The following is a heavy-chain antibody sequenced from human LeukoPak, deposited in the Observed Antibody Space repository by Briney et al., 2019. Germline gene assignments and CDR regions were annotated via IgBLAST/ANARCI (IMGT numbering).Heavy chain of an antibody. CDR2: IYYSGST. CDR3: ARDNHGSGSLPPYFDY. D-gene: IGHD3-10*01. Sequence: MPSETLSLTCTVSGGSISSRSYYWGWIRQPPGKGLEWIGSIYYSGSTYYNPSLKSRVTISVDTSKNQFSLKLSSVTAADTAVYYCARDNHGSGSLPPYFDYWGQGTLVTVSS. V-gene: IGHV4-39*07. J-gene: IGHJ4*02. CDR1: GGSISSRSYY.